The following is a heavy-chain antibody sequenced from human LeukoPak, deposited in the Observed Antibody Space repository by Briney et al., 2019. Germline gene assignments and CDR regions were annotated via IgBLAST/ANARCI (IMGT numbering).Heavy chain of an antibody. CDR1: GFTFSSYS. D-gene: IGHD2-2*01. J-gene: IGHJ4*02. CDR2: ISSSSSTI. V-gene: IGHV3-48*01. Sequence: QPGGSLRLSCAASGFTFSSYSMNWVRQAPGKGLEWVSYISSSSSTIYYADSAKGRFPNSRDNAKNTLHLQMNSQRAEDTAVYCCAIDLECSSTRCSLPFDYWGQGTLVTVSS. CDR3: AIDLECSSTRCSLPFDY.